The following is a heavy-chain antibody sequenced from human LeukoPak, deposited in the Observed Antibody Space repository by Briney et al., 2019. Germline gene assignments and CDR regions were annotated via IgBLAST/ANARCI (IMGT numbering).Heavy chain of an antibody. CDR1: GFTFSSYA. CDR2: ISSNGGST. J-gene: IGHJ4*02. V-gene: IGHV3-64*01. Sequence: PGGSLRLSCAASGFTFSSYAMHWVRQAPGKGLEYVSAISSNGGSTYYANSVKGRFTISRDNSKNTLYLQMGSLRAEDMAVYYCAINNWNDGSWDFDYWGQGTLVTVSS. CDR3: AINNWNDGSWDFDY. D-gene: IGHD1-1*01.